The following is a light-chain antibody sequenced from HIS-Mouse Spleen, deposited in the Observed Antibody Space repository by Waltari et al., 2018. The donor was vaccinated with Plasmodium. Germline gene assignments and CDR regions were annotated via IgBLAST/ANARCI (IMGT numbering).Light chain of an antibody. CDR3: SSYAGSNNLV. Sequence: QSALTQPPSASGSPGQSVTLSCPATSTDVGGYNYGPWYQQHPGKAPKLMIYEVSKRPSGVPDRFSGSKSGNTASLTVSGLQAEDEADYYCSSYAGSNNLVFGGGTKLTVL. CDR1: STDVGGYNY. V-gene: IGLV2-8*01. CDR2: EVS. J-gene: IGLJ2*01.